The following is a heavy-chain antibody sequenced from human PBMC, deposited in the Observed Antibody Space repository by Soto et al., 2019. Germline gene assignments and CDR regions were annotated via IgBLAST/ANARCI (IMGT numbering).Heavy chain of an antibody. CDR1: GGSISSSSYY. CDR2: IYYSGST. D-gene: IGHD3-22*01. J-gene: IGHJ4*02. CDR3: ARQSYYYRFFDY. Sequence: SETLSLTCTVSGGSISSSSYYWGWIRQPPGKGLEWIGSIYYSGSTYYNPSLKSRVTISVDTSKNQFSLKLSSVTAADTAVYYCARQSYYYRFFDYWGQGTLVTVSS. V-gene: IGHV4-39*01.